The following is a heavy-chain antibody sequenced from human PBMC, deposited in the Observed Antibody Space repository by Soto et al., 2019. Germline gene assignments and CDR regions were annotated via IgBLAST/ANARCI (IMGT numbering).Heavy chain of an antibody. D-gene: IGHD3-22*01. J-gene: IGHJ5*02. CDR1: GGTFSSYA. CDR3: ARIVSAMIFSSWFDP. Sequence: SVKVSCKASGGTFSSYAISWVRQAPGQGLEWMGGIIPIFGTANYAQKFQGRVTITADESTSTAYMELSSLRSEDTAMYYCARIVSAMIFSSWFDPWGQGTLVTVSS. CDR2: IIPIFGTA. V-gene: IGHV1-69*13.